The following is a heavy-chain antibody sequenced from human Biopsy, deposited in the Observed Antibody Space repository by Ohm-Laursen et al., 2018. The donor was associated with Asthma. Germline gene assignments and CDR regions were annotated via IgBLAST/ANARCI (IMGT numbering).Heavy chain of an antibody. CDR2: ILFDGRKI. D-gene: IGHD6-13*01. V-gene: IGHV3-30*18. CDR1: GFNFHNYG. J-gene: IGHJ4*02. Sequence: SLRLSCTASGFNFHNYGMNWVRRAPGRGLEWVAQILFDGRKINYPDSVKGRFTISRGNSKNMVYLQMNSLRPEDMAVYYCAKDRVAGRSYYFDYWGQGSLVSVSS. CDR3: AKDRVAGRSYYFDY.